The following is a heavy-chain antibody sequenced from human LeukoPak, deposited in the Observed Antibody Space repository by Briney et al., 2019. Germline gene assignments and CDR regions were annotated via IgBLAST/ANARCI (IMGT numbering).Heavy chain of an antibody. CDR3: ARAQTYYYDSSGYYYSDY. J-gene: IGHJ4*02. V-gene: IGHV1-2*06. Sequence: ASVKVSCKASGYTFTGYYMHWVRQAPGQGLEWMGRINPNSGGTNYAQKFQGRVTMTRDTSISTAYMELSRLRSDDTAVYYYARAQTYYYDSSGYYYSDYWGQGTLVTVSS. D-gene: IGHD3-22*01. CDR2: INPNSGGT. CDR1: GYTFTGYY.